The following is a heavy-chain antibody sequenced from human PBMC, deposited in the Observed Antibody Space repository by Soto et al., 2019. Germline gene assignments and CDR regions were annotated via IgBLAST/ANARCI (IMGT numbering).Heavy chain of an antibody. J-gene: IGHJ4*02. CDR1: GFTFSSYG. V-gene: IGHV3-33*01. D-gene: IGHD3-10*01. CDR2: IWYDGSNK. CDR3: ARDGRRGVPVDY. Sequence: GGSLRLSCAASGFTFSSYGMHWVRQAPGKGLEWVAVIWYDGSNKYYADSVKGRFTISRDNSKNTLYLQMNSLRAEDTAVYYCARDGRRGVPVDYWGQGTLVTVSS.